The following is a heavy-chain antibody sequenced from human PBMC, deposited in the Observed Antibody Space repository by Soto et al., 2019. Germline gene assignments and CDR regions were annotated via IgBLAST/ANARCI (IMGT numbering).Heavy chain of an antibody. CDR3: ANYPTTVTSDY. CDR1: GGSVSSGSYY. J-gene: IGHJ4*02. V-gene: IGHV4-61*01. CDR2: IYYSGST. Sequence: SETLSLTCTVSGGSVSSGSYYWSWIRQPPGKGLEWIGYIYYSGSTNYNPYLKSRVTISVDTSKNQFSLKLSSVTAADTAVYYCANYPTTVTSDYWGQGTLVTVSS. D-gene: IGHD4-17*01.